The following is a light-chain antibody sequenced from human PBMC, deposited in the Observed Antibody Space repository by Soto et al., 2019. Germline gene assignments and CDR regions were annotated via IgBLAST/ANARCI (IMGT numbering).Light chain of an antibody. CDR2: DAS. Sequence: ELVFTQSPATLSLSPGERATLSCRASQSINRHLAWYQQKPGQAPRLLIYDASSRPTDIHARFSGSGSGTDFTLTIRSLEPEDFALYYCKQRSNWPITVGQGTRLEN. CDR3: KQRSNWPIT. V-gene: IGKV3-11*01. CDR1: QSINRH. J-gene: IGKJ5*01.